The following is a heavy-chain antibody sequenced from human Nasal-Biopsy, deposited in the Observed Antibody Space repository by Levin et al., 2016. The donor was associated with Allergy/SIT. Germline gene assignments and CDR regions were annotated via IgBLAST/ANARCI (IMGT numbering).Heavy chain of an antibody. CDR1: GFILSSYS. V-gene: IGHV3-21*01. CDR3: ARGAPSYGLDV. J-gene: IGHJ6*02. Sequence: GGSLRLSCAASGFILSSYSMNWVRQAPGKGLEWVSSISSSSSYIYYADSVKGRFTISRDNAKKSLYLQMNSLRAEDTAVYFCARGAPSYGLDVWGQGTTVTVSS. CDR2: ISSSSSYI.